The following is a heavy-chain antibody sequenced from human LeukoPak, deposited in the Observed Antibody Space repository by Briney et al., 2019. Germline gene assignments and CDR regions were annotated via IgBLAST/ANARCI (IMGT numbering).Heavy chain of an antibody. Sequence: PGGSLRLSCAASGFTVSSNYMSWVRQAPGKGLEWVSVIYSGGSTYYADSVKGRFTISRDNSKNTLYLQMNSLRAEDTAVYYCAREVVQVYKNYYYYGMDVWGQGTTVTVSS. CDR2: IYSGGST. J-gene: IGHJ6*02. CDR1: GFTVSSNY. V-gene: IGHV3-66*01. D-gene: IGHD1-14*01. CDR3: AREVVQVYKNYYYYGMDV.